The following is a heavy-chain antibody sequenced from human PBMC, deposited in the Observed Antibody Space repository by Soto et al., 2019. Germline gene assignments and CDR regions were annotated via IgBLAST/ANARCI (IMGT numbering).Heavy chain of an antibody. Sequence: EVQLVESGGGLVQSGGSRRLSCTASGFTFSNYGMNWIRQAPGKGLEWISFISYGSSSTYYADSVKGRFTISRDNAKNSLYLQMNSLRDEDTAVYYCARGKYTYGSDYWGQGAMDTVSS. D-gene: IGHD5-18*01. CDR2: ISYGSSST. CDR3: ARGKYTYGSDY. V-gene: IGHV3-48*02. CDR1: GFTFSNYG. J-gene: IGHJ4*02.